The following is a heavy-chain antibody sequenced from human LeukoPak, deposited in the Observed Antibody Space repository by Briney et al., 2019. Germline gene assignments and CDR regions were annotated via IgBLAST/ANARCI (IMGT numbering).Heavy chain of an antibody. V-gene: IGHV3-23*01. J-gene: IGHJ4*02. CDR3: AKVTAISSLDYFDY. D-gene: IGHD6-6*01. CDR1: GFTFSSYA. Sequence: PGGSLRPSCAASGFTFSSYAMSWVRQAPGKGLEWVPAISGSGGSTYYADSVKGRFTISRDNSKNTLYLQMNSLRAEDTAVYYCAKVTAISSLDYFDYWGQGTLVTVSS. CDR2: ISGSGGST.